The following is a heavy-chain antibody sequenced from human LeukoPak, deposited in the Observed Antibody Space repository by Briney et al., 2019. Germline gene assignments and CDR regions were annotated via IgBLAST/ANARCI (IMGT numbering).Heavy chain of an antibody. J-gene: IGHJ4*02. CDR1: GFTFSTYG. D-gene: IGHD1-26*01. V-gene: IGHV3-23*01. Sequence: GGSLRLSCAGSGFTFSTYGMTWVRQAPGKGLEWVSALTGGGGTTLYADSVRGRFTISRDNSKNTVYLQMNSLRAEDTAIYYCAKDAGPRGTYSGLFDYWGQGTLVTVSP. CDR3: AKDAGPRGTYSGLFDY. CDR2: LTGGGGTT.